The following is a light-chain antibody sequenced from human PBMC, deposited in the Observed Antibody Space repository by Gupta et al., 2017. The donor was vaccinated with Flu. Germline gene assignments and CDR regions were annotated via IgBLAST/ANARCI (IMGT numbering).Light chain of an antibody. J-gene: IGKJ2*01. CDR3: QQYNSYSLYI. CDR2: KAS. CDR1: QSISSW. Sequence: DIQMTQSPSTLSASVGDRVTITCRASQSISSWLAWYQQKPGKAPKLLIYKASSLESGVPSRFSGSGYGTEFTLTISSRQPDDFATYYCQQYNSYSLYIFGQGTKLEIK. V-gene: IGKV1-5*03.